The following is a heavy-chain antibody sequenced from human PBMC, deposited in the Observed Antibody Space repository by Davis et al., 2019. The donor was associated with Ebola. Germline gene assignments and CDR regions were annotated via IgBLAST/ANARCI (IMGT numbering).Heavy chain of an antibody. J-gene: IGHJ4*02. D-gene: IGHD3-16*01. CDR1: GFTFGDYA. Sequence: PGGSLRLSCTASGFTFGDYAMSWVRQAPGKGLEWVGFIRNKLHGVTTEYAASVKGRFTISRDDSKSIASLQMNSLKTEDTAVYYCTRVISWGSLDYWGQGTLVTVSS. CDR2: IRNKLHGVTT. CDR3: TRVISWGSLDY. V-gene: IGHV3-49*04.